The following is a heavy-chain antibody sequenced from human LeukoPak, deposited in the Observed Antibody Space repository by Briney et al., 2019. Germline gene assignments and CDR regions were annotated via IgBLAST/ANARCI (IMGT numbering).Heavy chain of an antibody. J-gene: IGHJ4*02. V-gene: IGHV3-49*03. CDR2: IRSKAYGGTT. CDR3: TRGYYPIDY. Sequence: PGGSLRLSCTASGFTFGDYAVSWFRQAPGKGLEWVGFIRSKAYGGTTEYAASVKGRFTISRDDSKSIAYLQMNSLKTEDTAVYYCTRGYYPIDYWGQGTLVTVSS. D-gene: IGHD3-22*01. CDR1: GFTFGDYA.